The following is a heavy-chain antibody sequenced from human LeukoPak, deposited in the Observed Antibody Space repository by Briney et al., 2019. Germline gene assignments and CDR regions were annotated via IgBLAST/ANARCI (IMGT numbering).Heavy chain of an antibody. J-gene: IGHJ4*02. CDR2: ISSSGSTI. Sequence: GGSLRLSCAASGFTFSDYYMSWIRQAPGQGLEWVSYISSSGSTIYYADSVKGRFTISRDNAKNSLYLQMNSLRAEDTAVYYCARDTLRYSSSWYFDYWGQGTLVTVSS. CDR1: GFTFSDYY. D-gene: IGHD6-13*01. V-gene: IGHV3-11*01. CDR3: ARDTLRYSSSWYFDY.